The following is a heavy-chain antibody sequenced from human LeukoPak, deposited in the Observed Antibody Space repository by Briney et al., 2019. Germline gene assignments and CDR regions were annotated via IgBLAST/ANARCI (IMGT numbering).Heavy chain of an antibody. CDR2: IYTSGST. CDR3: AREPGLNDAFDI. D-gene: IGHD6-19*01. V-gene: IGHV4-61*02. J-gene: IGHJ3*02. Sequence: RPSQTLSLTCTVSGGSISSGSYYWSWIRQPAGKGLEWIGRIYTSGSTNYNPSLKSRVTMSVDTSKNQFSLKLSSVTAADTAVYYCAREPGLNDAFDIWGQGTMVTVSS. CDR1: GGSISSGSYY.